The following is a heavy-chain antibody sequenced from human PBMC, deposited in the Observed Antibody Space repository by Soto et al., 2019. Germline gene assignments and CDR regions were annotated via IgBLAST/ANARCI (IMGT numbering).Heavy chain of an antibody. CDR3: ARDFPYSSSPFYYYYGMDV. Sequence: SVKVSCKSSVYAFTSYYMHWVRQAPGQGLEWMGIINPSGGSTSYAQKFQGRVTMTRDTSTSTVYMELSSLRSEDTAVYYCARDFPYSSSPFYYYYGMDVWGQGTTVTVSS. CDR2: INPSGGST. V-gene: IGHV1-46*01. J-gene: IGHJ6*02. D-gene: IGHD6-6*01. CDR1: VYAFTSYY.